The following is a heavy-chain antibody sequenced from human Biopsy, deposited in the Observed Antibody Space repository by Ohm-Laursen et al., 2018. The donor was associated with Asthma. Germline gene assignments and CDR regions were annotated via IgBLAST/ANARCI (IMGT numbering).Heavy chain of an antibody. V-gene: IGHV4-39*01. J-gene: IGHJ6*02. Sequence: SDTLSLTCSVSGGSISNSNYYWTWIRQPPGKGLEWIGEINHRGSTNYNPSLKSRVTLSVDTSKNQFSVKLRSVTAADTAQYYCVRQSGYRSGWPKLLFVYYGMDVWGPGTTVTVSS. D-gene: IGHD6-19*01. CDR3: VRQSGYRSGWPKLLFVYYGMDV. CDR2: INHRGST. CDR1: GGSISNSNYY.